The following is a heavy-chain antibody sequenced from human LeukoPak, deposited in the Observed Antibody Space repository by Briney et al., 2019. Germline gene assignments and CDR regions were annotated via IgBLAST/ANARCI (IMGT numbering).Heavy chain of an antibody. Sequence: ASVKVSCKASGYTFRSYGISWVRQAPGQGLEWMGWISAYNGNTNYAQKLQGRVTMTTDTSTSTAYMELRSLRSDDTAVYYCARYDGDDPYYYYYMDVWGKGTTVTVSS. CDR3: ARYDGDDPYYYYYMDV. V-gene: IGHV1-18*01. CDR2: ISAYNGNT. CDR1: GYTFRSYG. J-gene: IGHJ6*03. D-gene: IGHD4-17*01.